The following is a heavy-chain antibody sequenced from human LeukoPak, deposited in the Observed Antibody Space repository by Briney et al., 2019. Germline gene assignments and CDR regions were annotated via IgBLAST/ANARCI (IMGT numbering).Heavy chain of an antibody. CDR2: ISAYNGNT. Sequence: ASVKVSCKASGYTFTSYGISWVRQAPGQGLEWMGWISAYNGNTNYAQKLQGRVTMTTDTSTSTAYVELRSLRSDDTAVYYCARDIELAGYRYGFAAFDFWGQGTMVTVSS. D-gene: IGHD5-18*01. CDR3: ARDIELAGYRYGFAAFDF. CDR1: GYTFTSYG. V-gene: IGHV1-18*01. J-gene: IGHJ3*01.